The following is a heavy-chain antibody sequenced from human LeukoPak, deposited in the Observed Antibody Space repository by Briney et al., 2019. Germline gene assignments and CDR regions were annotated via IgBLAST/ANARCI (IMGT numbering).Heavy chain of an antibody. V-gene: IGHV3-48*04. J-gene: IGHJ4*02. D-gene: IGHD5-24*01. CDR1: GFTFSRYG. CDR3: AKEGRSLQTY. Sequence: QPGGSLRLSCAASGFTFSRYGMNWVRQAPGKGLEWVSYISDSSSTIYYADSVKGRFTISRDNAKNSLYLQMNSLRVEDTAVYYCAKEGRSLQTYWGQGTLVTVSS. CDR2: ISDSSSTI.